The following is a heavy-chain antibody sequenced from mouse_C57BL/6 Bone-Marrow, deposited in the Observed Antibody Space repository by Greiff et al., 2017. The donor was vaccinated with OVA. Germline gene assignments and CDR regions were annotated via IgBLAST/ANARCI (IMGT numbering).Heavy chain of an antibody. CDR2: IYPRSGNT. CDR1: GYTFTSYG. J-gene: IGHJ3*01. D-gene: IGHD1-1*01. Sequence: VKLMESGAELARPGASVKLSCKASGYTFTSYGISWVKQRTGQGLEWIGEIYPRSGNTYYNEKFKGKATLTADKSSSTAYMELRSLTSEDSAVYFCVYYGPFAYWGQGTLVTVSA. V-gene: IGHV1-81*01. CDR3: VYYGPFAY.